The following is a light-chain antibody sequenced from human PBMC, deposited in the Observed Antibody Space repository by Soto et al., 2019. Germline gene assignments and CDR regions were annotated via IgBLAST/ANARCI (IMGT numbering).Light chain of an antibody. CDR1: QSISNK. J-gene: IGKJ5*01. CDR2: DTS. V-gene: IGKV3-15*01. CDR3: QQYNIWRSIS. Sequence: EIVMTQSPATLSVSPGERATLSCRVSQSISNKLAWYQHKPGQAPRLLIYDTSTRVAGIPARFTGSGSGTDFTLTISSLQSEDFAVYYCQQYNIWRSISFGQGTRLESK.